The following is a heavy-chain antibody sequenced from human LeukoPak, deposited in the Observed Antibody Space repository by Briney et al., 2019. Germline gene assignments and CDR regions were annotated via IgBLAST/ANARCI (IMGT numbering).Heavy chain of an antibody. CDR2: INHSGST. V-gene: IGHV4-34*01. J-gene: IGHJ6*02. CDR1: GGSFSGYY. D-gene: IGHD1-7*01. CDR3: ARGPTYNWNSQRYYYYYYGMDV. Sequence: SETLSLTCAVYGGSFSGYYWSWIRQPPGKGLEWIGEINHSGSTNYNPSLKSRVTISVDTSKNQSSLKLSSVTAADTAVYYCARGPTYNWNSQRYYYYYYGMDVWGQGTTVTVSS.